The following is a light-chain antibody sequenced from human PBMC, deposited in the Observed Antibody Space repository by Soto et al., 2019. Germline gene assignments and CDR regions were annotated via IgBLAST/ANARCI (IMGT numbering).Light chain of an antibody. CDR2: AAS. Sequence: DIQMTQSPSSLSASVGDRVTITCRASQSISSYLNWYQKRVNEAPKLLIYAASSLQSGVPSRFSGSGFGTDFTLTISNLQPEDFATYYCQQTYSTPRTFGQGTKVEIK. CDR1: QSISSY. V-gene: IGKV1-39*01. J-gene: IGKJ1*01. CDR3: QQTYSTPRT.